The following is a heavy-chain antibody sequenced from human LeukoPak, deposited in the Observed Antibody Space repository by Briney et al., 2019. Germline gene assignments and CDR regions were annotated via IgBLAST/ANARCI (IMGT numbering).Heavy chain of an antibody. CDR2: ISDSET. J-gene: IGHJ4*02. V-gene: IGHV3-23*01. CDR1: GFTFSNYA. D-gene: IGHD2-2*01. CDR3: ARGGSGTSVLYC. Sequence: GGSLRLSCAASGFTFSNYAMTWVRQAPGKGLEWVSFISDSETNYGDSVKGRFTVSRDNSKNTLYLEMNSLRGEDTAVYYCARGGSGTSVLYCWGQGVQVTVSS.